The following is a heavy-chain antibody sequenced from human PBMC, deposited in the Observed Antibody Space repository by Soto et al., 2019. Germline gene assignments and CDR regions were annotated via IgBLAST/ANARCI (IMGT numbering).Heavy chain of an antibody. CDR1: GFSLSTSGMR. CDR3: ARTPPLRIAVAGYFDY. J-gene: IGHJ4*02. Sequence: SGPTLVNPPQPLTLTCTFSGFSLSTSGMRVSWIRQPPGTALEWLARIDWDDDKFYSTSLKTRLTISKDTSKNQVVLTMTNMDPVDTATYYCARTPPLRIAVAGYFDYWGQGTRVTVS. V-gene: IGHV2-70*04. CDR2: IDWDDDK. D-gene: IGHD6-19*01.